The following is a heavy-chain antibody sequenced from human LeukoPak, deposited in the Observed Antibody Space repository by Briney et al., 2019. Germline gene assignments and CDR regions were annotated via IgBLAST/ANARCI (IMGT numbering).Heavy chain of an antibody. J-gene: IGHJ4*02. CDR3: ARGYSYGPTFWGY. V-gene: IGHV4-59*01. Sequence: SETLSLTCTVSGGSISSYYWSWIRQPPGKGLEWIGYIYYSGSTNYNPSLKSRVTISVDTSKNQFSLKLSSATAADTAVYYCARGYSYGPTFWGYWGQGTLVTVSS. CDR1: GGSISSYY. D-gene: IGHD5-18*01. CDR2: IYYSGST.